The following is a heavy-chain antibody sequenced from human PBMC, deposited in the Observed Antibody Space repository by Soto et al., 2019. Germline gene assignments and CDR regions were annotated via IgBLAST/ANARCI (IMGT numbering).Heavy chain of an antibody. D-gene: IGHD2-2*01. CDR2: IIPIFGTA. V-gene: IGHV1-69*13. CDR3: FRYCSSTSCSRFDP. J-gene: IGHJ5*02. Sequence: RASVKVSCKASGGTFSSYAISWVRQAPGQGLEWMGGIIPIFGTANYAQKFQGRVTITADESTSTAYMELSSLRSEDTAVYYCFRYCSSTSCSRFDPWGQGTLVTV. CDR1: GGTFSSYA.